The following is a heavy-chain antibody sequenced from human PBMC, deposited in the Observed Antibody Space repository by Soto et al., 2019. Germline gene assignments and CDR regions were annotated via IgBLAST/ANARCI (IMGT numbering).Heavy chain of an antibody. J-gene: IGHJ4*02. D-gene: IGHD1-20*01. V-gene: IGHV3-23*01. CDR2: VSGSGRST. CDR1: GFTFSSYA. CDR3: ANPPDYNWHRS. Sequence: EVQLLESGGGLVQPGGSLRLSCAASGFTFSSYAMSWVRQAPGKGLEWISAVSGSGRSTYYADSVKGRFTISRDNANDTLYLQMNNLGGEDTAVYYFANPPDYNWHRSRGQGTLVTGSS.